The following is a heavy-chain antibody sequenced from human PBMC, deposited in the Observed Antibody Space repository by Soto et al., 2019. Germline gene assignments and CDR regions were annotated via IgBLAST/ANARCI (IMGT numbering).Heavy chain of an antibody. CDR3: AREYVVLWFGETKYNWFDP. V-gene: IGHV3-20*01. D-gene: IGHD3-10*01. J-gene: IGHJ5*02. Sequence: EVQLVESGGGVVRPGGSLRLSCAASGFTFDDYGMSWVRQAPGKGLEWVSGINWNGGSTGYADSVKGRFTISRDNAKNSLYLQMNSLRAEDTALYHCAREYVVLWFGETKYNWFDPWGQGTLVTVSS. CDR1: GFTFDDYG. CDR2: INWNGGST.